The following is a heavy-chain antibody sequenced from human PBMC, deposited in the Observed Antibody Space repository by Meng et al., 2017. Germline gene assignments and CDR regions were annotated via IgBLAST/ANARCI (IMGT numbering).Heavy chain of an antibody. V-gene: IGHV4-59*01. D-gene: IGHD3-9*01. CDR1: GGSISSYH. CDR2: IYYSGST. CDR3: ARSFSLTGYYRGLFFDY. J-gene: IGHJ4*02. Sequence: SETLSLTCTVSGGSISSYHWSWIRQPPGKGLEWIGYIYYSGSTNYNPSLKSRVTISVDTSKNQFSLKLSSVTAADTAVYYCARSFSLTGYYRGLFFDYWGQGTLVTVSS.